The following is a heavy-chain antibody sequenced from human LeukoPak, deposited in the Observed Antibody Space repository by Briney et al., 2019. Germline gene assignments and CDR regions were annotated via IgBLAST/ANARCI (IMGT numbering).Heavy chain of an antibody. D-gene: IGHD2-2*01. CDR1: GFTFSSYA. CDR3: AKGGVYCSSTSCYPFDY. J-gene: IGHJ4*02. Sequence: GGSLRLSCAASGFTFSSYAMSWVRQAPGKGLEWVSATSGSGGSTYYADSVKGRFTISRDNSKNTLYLQLNSLRAEETAVYYCAKGGVYCSSTSCYPFDYWGQGALVTVFS. V-gene: IGHV3-23*01. CDR2: TSGSGGST.